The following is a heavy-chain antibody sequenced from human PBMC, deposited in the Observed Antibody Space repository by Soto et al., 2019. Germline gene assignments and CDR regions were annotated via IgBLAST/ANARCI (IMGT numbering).Heavy chain of an antibody. J-gene: IGHJ5*01. Sequence: QVELVESGGGVVQPGRSLRLSCEASGFTFSDYGMHWVRQAAGKGLEWVAAISHDGSDRYYADSVKSRFTISRDNSKNTLYLQMNSLRSEDTAIYYCPKGTAVAYQWFESWGQGTLVTVSS. CDR1: GFTFSDYG. CDR2: ISHDGSDR. CDR3: PKGTAVAYQWFES. D-gene: IGHD6-19*01. V-gene: IGHV3-30*18.